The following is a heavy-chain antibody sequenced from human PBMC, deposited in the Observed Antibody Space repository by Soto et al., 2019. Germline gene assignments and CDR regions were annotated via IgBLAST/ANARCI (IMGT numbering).Heavy chain of an antibody. V-gene: IGHV5-51*01. Sequence: GESLKISCKGSGYSFTSYWIGWVRQMPGKGLEWMGIIYPGDSDTRYSPSFQGQVTISADKSISTAYLQWSSLKASDTAMYYCARHRHYGSGSKPNWFDPWGQGTLVTVSS. J-gene: IGHJ5*02. D-gene: IGHD3-10*01. CDR1: GYSFTSYW. CDR3: ARHRHYGSGSKPNWFDP. CDR2: IYPGDSDT.